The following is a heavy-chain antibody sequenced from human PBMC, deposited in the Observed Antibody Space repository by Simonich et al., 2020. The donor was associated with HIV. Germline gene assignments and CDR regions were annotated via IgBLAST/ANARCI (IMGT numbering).Heavy chain of an antibody. J-gene: IGHJ4*02. CDR3: ARRDRELILYFDY. CDR2: IKHSGNT. CDR1: GGSFSGYN. V-gene: IGHV4-34*01. Sequence: QVQLQQWGAGLLKPSETLSLTCAVYGGSFSGYNWSWIRQPPGKGLEWIGEIKHSGNTNYKSSLNSRATISVDKSKNQFSLKLSSVTAADTAIYYCARRDRELILYFDYWGQGNLVTVSS. D-gene: IGHD3-3*01.